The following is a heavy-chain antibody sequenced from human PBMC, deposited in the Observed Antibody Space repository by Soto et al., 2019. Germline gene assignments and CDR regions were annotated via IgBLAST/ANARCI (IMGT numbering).Heavy chain of an antibody. CDR1: GGSISSYY. V-gene: IGHV4-59*01. CDR2: IYYSGST. CDR3: ARDLGITIFGVVTYDAFYI. Sequence: QVPLQDSGPGLVTPSETLSLTCTVSGGSISSYYWSWIRQPPGKGLEWIGYIYYSGSTNYNPSLKSRVTISVDTSENQCSLKLSSVTAADTAVYYCARDLGITIFGVVTYDAFYIWGQGTMVTVSS. J-gene: IGHJ3*02. D-gene: IGHD3-3*01.